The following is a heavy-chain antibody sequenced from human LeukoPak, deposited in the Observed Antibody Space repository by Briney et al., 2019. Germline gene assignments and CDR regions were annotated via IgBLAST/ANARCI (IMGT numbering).Heavy chain of an antibody. D-gene: IGHD3-22*01. CDR2: IIPIFGTA. Sequence: ASVKVSCKASGGTFSSYAISWVRQAPGQGLEWMGGIIPIFGTANYAQKFQGRVTITADESTSTAYMELSSLRSEDTAVYYCASDHYYEGRWAFDIWGQGTMVTVSS. V-gene: IGHV1-69*13. CDR3: ASDHYYEGRWAFDI. J-gene: IGHJ3*02. CDR1: GGTFSSYA.